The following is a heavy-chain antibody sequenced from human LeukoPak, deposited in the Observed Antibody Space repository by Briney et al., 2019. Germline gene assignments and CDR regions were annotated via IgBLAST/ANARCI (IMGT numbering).Heavy chain of an antibody. Sequence: GGSLRLSCAASGFTFSSYWMHWVRQAPGKGLVWVSRINSDGSSTSYADSVKGRFTISRDNAKNTLYLQMNSLRVEDTAVHYCARAYCTSTTCYLDYWGQETLVTVSS. CDR3: ARAYCTSTTCYLDY. J-gene: IGHJ4*02. CDR2: INSDGSST. V-gene: IGHV3-74*01. CDR1: GFTFSSYW. D-gene: IGHD2-2*01.